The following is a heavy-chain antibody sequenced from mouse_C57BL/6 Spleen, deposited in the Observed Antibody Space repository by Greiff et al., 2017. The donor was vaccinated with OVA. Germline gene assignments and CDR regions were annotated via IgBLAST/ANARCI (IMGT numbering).Heavy chain of an antibody. CDR1: GFTFSDYG. Sequence: EVKLVESGGGLVKPGGSLKLSCAASGFTFSDYGMHWVRQAPEKGLEWVAYISSGSSTIYYADTVKGRFTISRDNAKNTLFLQMTSLRSEDTAMYYCATSYYGNAMDYWGQGTSVTVSS. D-gene: IGHD2-1*01. CDR3: ATSYYGNAMDY. CDR2: ISSGSSTI. J-gene: IGHJ4*01. V-gene: IGHV5-17*01.